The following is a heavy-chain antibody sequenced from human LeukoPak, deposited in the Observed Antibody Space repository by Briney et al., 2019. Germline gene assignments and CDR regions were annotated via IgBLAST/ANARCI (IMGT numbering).Heavy chain of an antibody. J-gene: IGHJ4*02. D-gene: IGHD3-9*01. CDR1: GFPLSPSGVG. V-gene: IGHV2-5*02. Sequence: SGPTLVKPPQTLTLTCTFSGFPLSPSGVGVGWIRQPPGKALEWLALIYWDDDKRYSPSLKSRLTITKDTSKNQVDLTMTNMDPVDTATYYCAHSMALRYFDWLPSSYYFDYWGQGTLVTVSS. CDR2: IYWDDDK. CDR3: AHSMALRYFDWLPSSYYFDY.